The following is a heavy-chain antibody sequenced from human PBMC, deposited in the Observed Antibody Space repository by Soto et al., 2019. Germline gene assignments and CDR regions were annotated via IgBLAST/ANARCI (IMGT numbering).Heavy chain of an antibody. Sequence: PGGSLRLSCAASGFTFSSYAMSWVRQAPGKGLEWVSYISSSSTTKYYTDSVKGRFTISRDNAKNSLYLQMNSLRDDDTAVYYFSRPSSGWENWFDSWGKGTLVTVSS. CDR3: SRPSSGWENWFDS. CDR1: GFTFSSYA. D-gene: IGHD6-19*01. V-gene: IGHV3-48*02. J-gene: IGHJ5*01. CDR2: ISSSSTTK.